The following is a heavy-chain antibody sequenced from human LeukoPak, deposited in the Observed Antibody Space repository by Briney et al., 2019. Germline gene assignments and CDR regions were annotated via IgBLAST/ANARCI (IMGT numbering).Heavy chain of an antibody. J-gene: IGHJ6*02. V-gene: IGHV5-51*01. D-gene: IGHD1-26*01. Sequence: GESLKISCKGSGYRFTNYWIGWVRQMPGKGLEWMGVIFPGDSDTRYSPSFQGHVIISADKSISTAYLQWSSLQASDTAMYYCARRPHSGTRDYYYYGMDVWGQGTTVTVSS. CDR3: ARRPHSGTRDYYYYGMDV. CDR2: IFPGDSDT. CDR1: GYRFTNYW.